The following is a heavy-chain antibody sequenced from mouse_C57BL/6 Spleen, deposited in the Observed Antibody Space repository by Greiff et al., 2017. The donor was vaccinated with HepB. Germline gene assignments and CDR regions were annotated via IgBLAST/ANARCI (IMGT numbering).Heavy chain of an antibody. V-gene: IGHV5-16*01. CDR3: ARPSPDWYFDV. CDR1: GFTFSDYY. Sequence: EVKVEESEGGLVQPGSSMKLSCTASGFTFSDYYMAWVRQVPEKGLEWVANINYDGSSTYYLDSLKSRFIISRDNAKNILYLQMSSLKSEDTATYYCARPSPDWYFDVWGTGTTVTVSS. CDR2: INYDGSST. J-gene: IGHJ1*03.